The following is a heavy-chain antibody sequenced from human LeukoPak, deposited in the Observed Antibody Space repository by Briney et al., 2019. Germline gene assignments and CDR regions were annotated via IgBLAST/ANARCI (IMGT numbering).Heavy chain of an antibody. CDR2: IYTGGST. J-gene: IGHJ4*02. D-gene: IGHD5-18*01. CDR1: GFTVNSDY. Sequence: PGGSLRLSCAASGFTVNSDYMTWVRQAPGKGLEWVSVIYTGGSTYHADSVKGRFTISRDNSKNTVYLQINSLRAEDTAVYYCARGTPGYNYVRGQGTLVTVSS. V-gene: IGHV3-53*01. CDR3: ARGTPGYNYV.